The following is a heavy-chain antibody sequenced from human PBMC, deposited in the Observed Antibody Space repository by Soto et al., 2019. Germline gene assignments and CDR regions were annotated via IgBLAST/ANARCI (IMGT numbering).Heavy chain of an antibody. J-gene: IGHJ4*02. V-gene: IGHV3-74*01. CDR1: GFAFSSYW. D-gene: IGHD3-10*01. CDR2: INGDGSTT. CDR3: ARVGHGRYYLDY. Sequence: EVHLVESGGGSVQHGGSLKLSCAGSGFAFSSYWIHWFRQVPGTGLVWVSRINGDGSTTSYADSVRGRFTISRDNAKDTLYLQMNSLSAEDTAVYYCARVGHGRYYLDYWGQGTPVPVSS.